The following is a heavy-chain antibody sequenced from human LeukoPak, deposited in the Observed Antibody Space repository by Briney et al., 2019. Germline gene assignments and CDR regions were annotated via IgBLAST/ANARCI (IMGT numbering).Heavy chain of an antibody. CDR2: INYDGGEK. D-gene: IGHD6-13*01. V-gene: IGHV3-7*01. CDR3: ARYSSSWHY. CDR1: GFTFSSYW. J-gene: IGHJ4*02. Sequence: PGGSPRLSCAASGFTFSSYWMSWVRQAPGKGLEWVANINYDGGEKYYVGSVKGRFTISRDNAKNSLYLQMNSLRAEDTAVYYCARYSSSWHYWGQGTLVTVSS.